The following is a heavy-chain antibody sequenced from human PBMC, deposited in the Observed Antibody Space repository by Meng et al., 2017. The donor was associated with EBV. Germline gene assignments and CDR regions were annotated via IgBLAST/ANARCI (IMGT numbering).Heavy chain of an antibody. D-gene: IGHD2-2*01. CDR2: IYDGGTT. CDR3: AKSSSSTPGVVDS. J-gene: IGHJ4*02. Sequence: QVQLQGSGPGLVKPSETLSLPCTASGASVSGGTFHWSWIRQPPGKELQWIGYIYDGGTTIYNPSLKSRVTIFLDTSRNQFSLGLRSVTTADTAVYYCAKSSSSTPGVVDSWGQGTLVTVSS. CDR1: GASVSGGTFH. V-gene: IGHV4-61*01.